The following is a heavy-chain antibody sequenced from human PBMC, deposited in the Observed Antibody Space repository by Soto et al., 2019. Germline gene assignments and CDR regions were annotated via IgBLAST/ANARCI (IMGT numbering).Heavy chain of an antibody. CDR1: GGTFSSYA. V-gene: IGHV1-69*01. CDR2: IIPIFGTA. CDR3: ARDRAYYDSSGYTAEYFQH. D-gene: IGHD3-22*01. Sequence: QVQLVQSGAEVKKPGSSVKVSCKASGGTFSSYAISWVRQAPGQGLEWMGGIIPIFGTANYAQKFQGRVTITADESTSTAYMELSSLRSEDTAVYYCARDRAYYDSSGYTAEYFQHWGHGTLVTVSS. J-gene: IGHJ1*01.